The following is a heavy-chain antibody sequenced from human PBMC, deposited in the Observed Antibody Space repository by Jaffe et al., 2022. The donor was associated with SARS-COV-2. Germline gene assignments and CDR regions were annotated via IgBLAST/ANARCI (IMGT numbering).Heavy chain of an antibody. D-gene: IGHD7-27*01. CDR2: ISDTGTFT. CDR3: AKHLTGTSVNFDS. Sequence: EVQLLESGGGLVQPGGSLRLSCAASGLTFSKYAMSWVRQAPGKGLEWVSGISDTGTFTYYADSVKGRFTISRDNSKNTLYLQMNSLRAEDTAVYYCAKHLTGTSVNFDSWGQGTLVTVAS. CDR1: GLTFSKYA. V-gene: IGHV3-23*01. J-gene: IGHJ4*02.